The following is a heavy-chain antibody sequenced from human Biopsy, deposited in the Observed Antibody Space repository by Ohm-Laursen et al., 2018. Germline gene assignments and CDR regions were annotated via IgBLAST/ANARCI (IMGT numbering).Heavy chain of an antibody. J-gene: IGHJ4*02. CDR3: ARGSNDFGGLYFPR. V-gene: IGHV4-61*03. D-gene: IGHD4-23*01. CDR1: GGSISNNNYY. CDR2: ISCTGYT. Sequence: GTLSLTCIVSGGSISNNNYYWGWIRQPPGKGLEWIGHISCTGYTSYNASLKSRVTISVDTSRNHFSLRLSSLTAADTAVYYCARGSNDFGGLYFPRWGQGTLLTVSS.